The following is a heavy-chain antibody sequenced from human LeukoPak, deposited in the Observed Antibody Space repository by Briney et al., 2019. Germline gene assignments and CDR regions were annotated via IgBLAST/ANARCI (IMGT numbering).Heavy chain of an antibody. CDR2: INPKSGDT. CDR1: GYRFSDNY. V-gene: IGHV1-2*02. J-gene: IGHJ3*02. Sequence: ASVKVSCKASGYRFSDNYVHWVRQAPGQGLEHMVWINPKSGDTHFSQRFKGRVTMTTDTSINTAYMEMRKLRSDDTAVYYCARGKDDSTGHYDAFDIWGHGTMVTVSS. D-gene: IGHD3-22*01. CDR3: ARGKDDSTGHYDAFDI.